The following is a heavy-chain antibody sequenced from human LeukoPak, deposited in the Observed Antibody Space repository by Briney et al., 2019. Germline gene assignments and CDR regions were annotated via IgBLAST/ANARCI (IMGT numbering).Heavy chain of an antibody. CDR3: ARAPPYCSGGSCYSPY. J-gene: IGHJ4*02. Sequence: ASVKVSCKASGYTFTSYGISWVRQAPGQGLEWMGWISAYSGNTNYAQKFQGRVTMTTDTSTSTAYMELRSLRSDDTAVYYCARAPPYCSGGSCYSPYWGQGTLVTVSS. V-gene: IGHV1-18*01. D-gene: IGHD2-15*01. CDR2: ISAYSGNT. CDR1: GYTFTSYG.